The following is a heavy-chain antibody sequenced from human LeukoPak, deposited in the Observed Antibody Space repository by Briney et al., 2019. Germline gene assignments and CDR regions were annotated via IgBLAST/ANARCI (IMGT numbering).Heavy chain of an antibody. D-gene: IGHD1-14*01. V-gene: IGHV3-23*01. CDR1: GFTFSIYA. CDR3: AKDYLRYCDY. CDR2: ISSGGGT. Sequence: GGSLRFSCAASGFTFSIYAMTWVRQAPGKGLEWVSAISSGGGTYFADSVKGRFTISRDNSKNMLYLQMNSLRAEDTAVYYCAKDYLRYCDYWGQGTLVTVSS. J-gene: IGHJ4*02.